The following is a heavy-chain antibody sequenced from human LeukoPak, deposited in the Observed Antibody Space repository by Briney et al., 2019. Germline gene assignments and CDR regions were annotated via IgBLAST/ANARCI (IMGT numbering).Heavy chain of an antibody. J-gene: IGHJ4*02. Sequence: GGSLTLSCVASQFRFPFSHYGMHWVRQAPGRGLEWVAVIWSDGTNQYYADSVRGRLTISRDNSQNTVYLQMNSLRVEDTAVYFCAKDAQRGFDYSNSLEYWGQGTLVTVSS. CDR1: QFRFPFSHYG. D-gene: IGHD4-11*01. CDR3: AKDAQRGFDYSNSLEY. V-gene: IGHV3-33*06. CDR2: IWSDGTNQ.